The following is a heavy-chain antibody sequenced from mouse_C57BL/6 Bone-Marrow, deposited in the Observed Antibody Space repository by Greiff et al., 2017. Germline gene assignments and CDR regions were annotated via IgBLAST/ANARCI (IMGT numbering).Heavy chain of an antibody. V-gene: IGHV14-4*01. J-gene: IGHJ2*01. Sequence: VQLQQPGAELVRPGASVKLSCTASGFNITDDYMHWVKQRPEQGLEWIGWIDPENGDTEYASKFLGKATITADTSSNTAYLQLSSLTSEDTAVYYCTTMMFDYWGQGTTLTVSS. CDR2: IDPENGDT. CDR3: TTMMFDY. CDR1: GFNITDDY. D-gene: IGHD2-3*01.